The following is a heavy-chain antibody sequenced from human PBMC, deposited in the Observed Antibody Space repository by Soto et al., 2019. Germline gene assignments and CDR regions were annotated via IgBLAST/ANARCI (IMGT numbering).Heavy chain of an antibody. J-gene: IGHJ3*02. CDR1: GYTFTSYG. CDR2: ISAYNGNT. CDR3: ARDRSSSWPDAFDI. V-gene: IGHV1-18*01. Sequence: ASVKVSCKASGYTFTSYGISWVRQAPGQGLEWMGWISAYNGNTNYAQELQGRVTMTTDTSTSTAYMELRSLRSDDTAVYYCARDRSSSWPDAFDISGQGTMVTVSS. D-gene: IGHD6-13*01.